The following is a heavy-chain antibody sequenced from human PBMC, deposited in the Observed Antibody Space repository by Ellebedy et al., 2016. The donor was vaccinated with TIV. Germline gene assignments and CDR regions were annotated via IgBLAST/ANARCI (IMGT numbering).Heavy chain of an antibody. V-gene: IGHV1-69*13. CDR3: ASSLRVVAAYNWFDP. Sequence: SVKVSCXASGGTFSSYAISWVRQAPGQGLEWMGGIIPIFGTANYAQKFQGRVTITADESTSTAYMELSSLRSEDTAVYYCASSLRVVAAYNWFDPWGQGTLVTVSS. CDR1: GGTFSSYA. J-gene: IGHJ5*02. CDR2: IIPIFGTA. D-gene: IGHD2-15*01.